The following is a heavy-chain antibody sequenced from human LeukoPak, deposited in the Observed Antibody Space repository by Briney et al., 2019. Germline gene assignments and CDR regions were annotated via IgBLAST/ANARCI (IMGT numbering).Heavy chain of an antibody. V-gene: IGHV3-23*01. D-gene: IGHD2-15*01. J-gene: IGHJ6*02. CDR1: GFTFSTYA. Sequence: GGSLRLSCAASGFTFSTYAMSWVRQAPGKGLEWVSAISGGGGTTHYADSVKGRFTISRDNSMNTLSLQMNNLRAEDTAVYYCAKEFYFATAVWGQGTTVTVSS. CDR3: AKEFYFATAV. CDR2: ISGGGGTT.